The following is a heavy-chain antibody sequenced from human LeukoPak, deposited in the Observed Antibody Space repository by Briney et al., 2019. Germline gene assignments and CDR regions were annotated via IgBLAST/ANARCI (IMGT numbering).Heavy chain of an antibody. CDR3: ARTTVTVSHFDY. V-gene: IGHV4-59*08. J-gene: IGHJ4*02. CDR1: GGSMSSYY. D-gene: IGHD4-17*01. CDR2: IYDSGST. Sequence: PSETLSLTSTVSGGSMSSYYWSWIRQPPGKGLEWIGYIYDSGSTNHNPSLKSRVTISVDTSKNRFSLKLSSVTAADTAVYYCARTTVTVSHFDYWGQGTLVTVSS.